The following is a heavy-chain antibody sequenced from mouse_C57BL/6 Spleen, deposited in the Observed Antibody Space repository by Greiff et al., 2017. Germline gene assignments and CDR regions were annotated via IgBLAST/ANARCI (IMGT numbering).Heavy chain of an antibody. CDR2: TDPSDSYT. D-gene: IGHD1-1*01. CDR1: GYTFTSYW. CDR3: ERSGLGRSHWDFEG. Sequence: QVQLQQPGAELVQPGASVKLSCKASGYTFTSYWMQLVKQRPGQGLGWIGETDPSDSYTNYNQKFKGKATLTVDTSSRTAYMQLSSLTAEDSAVYYCERSGLGRSHWDFEGWGTGTTVTVSS. J-gene: IGHJ1*03. V-gene: IGHV1-50*01.